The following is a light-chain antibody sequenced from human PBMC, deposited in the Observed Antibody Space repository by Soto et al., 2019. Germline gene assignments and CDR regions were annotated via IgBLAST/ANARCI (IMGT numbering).Light chain of an antibody. CDR1: QSVLYSSNNKNY. J-gene: IGKJ1*01. V-gene: IGKV4-1*01. Sequence: DIVMTQSPDSLAVSLGERATINCKSSQSVLYSSNNKNYLAWYQQKPGQPPKLLIYWASTRESGVPDRFSGSGSGTDFTLTISSLQAEDVAVYYCQQYYSTPPTFGHGTKVEIQ. CDR2: WAS. CDR3: QQYYSTPPT.